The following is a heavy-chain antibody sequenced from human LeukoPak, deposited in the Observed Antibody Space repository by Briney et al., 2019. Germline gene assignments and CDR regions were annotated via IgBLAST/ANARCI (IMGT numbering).Heavy chain of an antibody. CDR1: GFTFDDYA. V-gene: IGHV3-9*01. CDR2: ISWNSGSI. D-gene: IGHD3-22*01. J-gene: IGHJ3*02. Sequence: GGSLRLSCAASGFTFDDYAMHWVRQAPGKGLEWVSGISWNSGSIGYADSVKGRFTISRDNAKNSLYLQMNSLRAEDTALYYCAKDIRVYYYDSSGYAYAFDIWGQGTMVTVSS. CDR3: AKDIRVYYYDSSGYAYAFDI.